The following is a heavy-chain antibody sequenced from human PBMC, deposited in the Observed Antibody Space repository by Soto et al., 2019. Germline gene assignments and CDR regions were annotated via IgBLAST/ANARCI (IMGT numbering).Heavy chain of an antibody. Sequence: QVQLVESGGGVVQPGRSLRLSCAASGFTFSSYGMHWVRQAPGKGLEWVAVISYDGSNKYYADSGKGRFTISRDNSKNTLYLQMNSLRAEDTAVYYCAKDLLGPGRAYGMAVWGKGTTVTVSS. J-gene: IGHJ6*04. CDR3: AKDLLGPGRAYGMAV. D-gene: IGHD7-27*01. CDR1: GFTFSSYG. CDR2: ISYDGSNK. V-gene: IGHV3-30*18.